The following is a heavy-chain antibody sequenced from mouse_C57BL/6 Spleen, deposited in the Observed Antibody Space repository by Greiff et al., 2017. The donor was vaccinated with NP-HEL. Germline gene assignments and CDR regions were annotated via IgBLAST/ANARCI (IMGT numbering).Heavy chain of an antibody. CDR1: GFSLTSYG. CDR2: IWGDGST. CDR3: AKLAYGSLDY. J-gene: IGHJ2*01. Sequence: VQLQESGPGLVAPSQSLSITCTVSGFSLTSYGVSWVRQPPGKGLEWLGVIWGDGSTNYHSALISRLSISKDNSKSQVFLKRNSLQTDDTATYYWAKLAYGSLDYWGQGTTLTVSS. D-gene: IGHD1-1*01. V-gene: IGHV2-3*01.